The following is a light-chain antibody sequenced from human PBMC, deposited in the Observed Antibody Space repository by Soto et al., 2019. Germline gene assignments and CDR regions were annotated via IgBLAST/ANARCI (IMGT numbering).Light chain of an antibody. CDR3: QQYNSWPEP. CDR2: DAS. CDR1: QSVRSS. V-gene: IGKV3-15*01. J-gene: IGKJ1*01. Sequence: GMTQYTCTLSVSPCEIATLFCSASQSVRSSLAWYQQKPGQAPRLFIYDASTRAIGIPARFTGSGSGTEFTLTISSLQSEDFAVYYCQQYNSWPEPFGQVTKADVK.